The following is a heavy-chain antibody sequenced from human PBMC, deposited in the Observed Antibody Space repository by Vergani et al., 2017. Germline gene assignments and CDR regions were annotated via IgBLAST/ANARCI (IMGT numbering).Heavy chain of an antibody. D-gene: IGHD3-22*01. CDR2: ISAYNGNT. Sequence: QVQLVQSGAEVKKPGASVKVSCKASGYTFTSYGISWVRQAPGQGLEWMGWISAYNGNTNYAQKLQGRGTMTTDTSTSTAYMELRSLRSDDRAVYYCARAGGYYDSSGYWVVDYWGQGTLVTVSS. CDR3: ARAGGYYDSSGYWVVDY. CDR1: GYTFTSYG. J-gene: IGHJ4*02. V-gene: IGHV1-18*01.